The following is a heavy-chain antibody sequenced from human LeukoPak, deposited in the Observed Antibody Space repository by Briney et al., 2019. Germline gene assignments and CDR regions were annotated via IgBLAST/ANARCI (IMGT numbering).Heavy chain of an antibody. CDR1: GYTFTSYD. V-gene: IGHV1-8*01. CDR2: MNPNSGNT. D-gene: IGHD3-16*01. CDR3: ARGVIVLGWGYYYYYMDV. Sequence: ASVKVSCKASGYTFTSYDTNWVRQATGQGLEWMGWMNPNSGNTGYAQKFQGRVTMTRNTSISTAYMELSSLRSEDTAVYYCARGVIVLGWGYYYYYMDVWGKGTTVTVSS. J-gene: IGHJ6*03.